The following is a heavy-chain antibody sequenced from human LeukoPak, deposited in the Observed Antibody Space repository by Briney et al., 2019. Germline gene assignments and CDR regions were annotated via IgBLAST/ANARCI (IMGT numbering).Heavy chain of an antibody. CDR2: MSGSGGST. J-gene: IGHJ4*02. V-gene: IGHV3-23*01. CDR1: GFTFSSYA. Sequence: PGGSLRLSCAASGFTFSSYAMTWVRQAPGKGLEWVSAMSGSGGSTYYADSVKGRFTISRDNSKNTLYLQMNSLRAEDTALYYCAEGTIVATINRGLDYWGQGTLVTVSS. D-gene: IGHD5-12*01. CDR3: AEGTIVATINRGLDY.